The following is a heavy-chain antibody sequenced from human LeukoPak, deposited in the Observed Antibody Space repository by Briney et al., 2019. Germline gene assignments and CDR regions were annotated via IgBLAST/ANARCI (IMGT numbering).Heavy chain of an antibody. D-gene: IGHD3-16*02. CDR1: GFTFSSYA. CDR3: AKVGDYDYVWGSYRLYYFDY. Sequence: PGGSLRLSCAASGFTFSSYAMSWVRQAPGKGLEWVSAISGSGGSTYYAVSVKGRCTISRDNSKNTLYLQMNSLRAEDTAVYYCAKVGDYDYVWGSYRLYYFDYWGQGTLVTVSS. CDR2: ISGSGGST. J-gene: IGHJ4*02. V-gene: IGHV3-23*01.